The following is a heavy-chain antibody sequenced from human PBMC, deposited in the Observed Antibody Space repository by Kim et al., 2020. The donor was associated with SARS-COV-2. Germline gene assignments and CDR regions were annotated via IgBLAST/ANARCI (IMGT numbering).Heavy chain of an antibody. CDR2: INHSGST. V-gene: IGHV4-34*01. Sequence: SETLSLTCAVYGGSFSGYYWSWIRQPPGKGLEWIGEINHSGSTNYNPSLKSRVTISVDTSKNQFPLKLSSVTAADTAVYYCARVHYYDSSGYYWIDYWG. D-gene: IGHD3-22*01. CDR3: ARVHYYDSSGYYWIDY. CDR1: GGSFSGYY. J-gene: IGHJ4*01.